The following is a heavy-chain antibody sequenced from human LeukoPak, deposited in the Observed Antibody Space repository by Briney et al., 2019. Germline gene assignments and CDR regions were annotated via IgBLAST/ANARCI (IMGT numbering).Heavy chain of an antibody. CDR2: IWYDGSNK. V-gene: IGHV3-33*01. CDR3: ARDWDLYSSDYFDY. Sequence: GGSLRLSCAASGFTFSNYAMHWVRQAPGKGLEWVAVIWYDGSNKFYADSAKGRFTVSRANSKNTLYLQMNSLRAEDTAVYYCARDWDLYSSDYFDYWGQGTLVTVSS. CDR1: GFTFSNYA. J-gene: IGHJ4*02. D-gene: IGHD6-19*01.